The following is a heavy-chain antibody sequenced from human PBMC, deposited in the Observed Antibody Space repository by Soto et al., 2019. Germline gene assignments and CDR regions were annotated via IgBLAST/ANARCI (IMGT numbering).Heavy chain of an antibody. CDR1: GFTFSSYA. CDR2: ISGSGGST. Sequence: EVQLLESGGALVQPGGSLRLSCAASGFTFSSYAMSWVRQAPGKGLEWVSAISGSGGSTYYADSVKGRFTISRDNSKNTLYLQMNSLRAEDTAVYYCAKDLRGYSYGCDAFDIWGQGTMVTVSS. D-gene: IGHD5-18*01. CDR3: AKDLRGYSYGCDAFDI. J-gene: IGHJ3*02. V-gene: IGHV3-23*01.